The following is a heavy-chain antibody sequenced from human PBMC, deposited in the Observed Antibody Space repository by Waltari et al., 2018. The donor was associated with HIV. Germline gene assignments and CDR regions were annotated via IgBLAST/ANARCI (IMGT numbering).Heavy chain of an antibody. CDR1: DYSITSGYY. CDR3: ASTYYDLLEGWYFDF. CDR2: ISHSGTT. D-gene: IGHD3-3*01. Sequence: QVQLQESDPGLVKPSETLSLTCSVSDYSITSGYYWGWIRQSPGRGLEWIGSISHSGTTVYSPSLKSRITLFRNTSKNQFFLKLTSATAADTAVYYCASTYYDLLEGWYFDFWGQGRLVTVSS. J-gene: IGHJ4*02. V-gene: IGHV4-38-2*02.